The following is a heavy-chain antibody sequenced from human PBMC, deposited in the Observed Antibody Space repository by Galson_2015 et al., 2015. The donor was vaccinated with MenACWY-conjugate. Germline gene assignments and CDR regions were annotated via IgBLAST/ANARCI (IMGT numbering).Heavy chain of an antibody. CDR1: GFIFNTYW. CDR3: AKTRGASFYFDS. V-gene: IGHV3-74*01. Sequence: SLRLSCAASGFIFNTYWMYWVRQAPGKGLVWVSRINPGGSSTTYADSVKDRFTISRDNAKNTLYLQMNSLRPEDPAVFYCAKTRGASFYFDSWGQGTLVTVSS. CDR2: INPGGSST. J-gene: IGHJ4*02. D-gene: IGHD1-26*01.